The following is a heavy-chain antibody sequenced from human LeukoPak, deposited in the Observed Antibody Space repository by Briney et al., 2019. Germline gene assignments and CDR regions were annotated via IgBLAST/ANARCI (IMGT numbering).Heavy chain of an antibody. CDR2: IWYDGSNY. D-gene: IGHD5-24*01. Sequence: GGSLRLSCAASGFTFSSYGMHWVRQAPGNGLEWVAIIWYDGSNYSYADSVKGRFTISRDNSKNTLYLQMNSLRAEDTAVYYCARDKSRDVYNLDCWGQGTLVTVSS. J-gene: IGHJ4*02. V-gene: IGHV3-33*01. CDR3: ARDKSRDVYNLDC. CDR1: GFTFSSYG.